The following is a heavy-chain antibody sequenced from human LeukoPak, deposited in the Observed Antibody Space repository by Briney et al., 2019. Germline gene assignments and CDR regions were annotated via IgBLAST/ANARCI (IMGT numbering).Heavy chain of an antibody. D-gene: IGHD4-17*01. CDR3: ARDLDYGDEHYAFDI. Sequence: SETLSLTCAVYGGSFSGYYWSWIRQPPGKGLEWIGEINHSGSTNYNPSLKSRVTISVDTSKNQFSLKLSSVTAADTAVYYCARDLDYGDEHYAFDIWGQGTMVTVSS. CDR1: GGSFSGYY. V-gene: IGHV4-34*01. CDR2: INHSGST. J-gene: IGHJ3*02.